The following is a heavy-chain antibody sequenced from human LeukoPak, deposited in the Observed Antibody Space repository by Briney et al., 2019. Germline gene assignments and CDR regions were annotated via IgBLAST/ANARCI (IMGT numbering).Heavy chain of an antibody. Sequence: PGGSLRLSCAASGFTFSSYSMNWVRQPPGKGLEWVSSIISSGNYIYYADSVKGRFTISRDNAKNSLYLQMNSLRAEDTAVYYCARGYYDFWSAYYSFCFDIWGQGTMVTVSS. J-gene: IGHJ3*02. CDR1: GFTFSSYS. CDR2: IISSGNYI. D-gene: IGHD3-3*01. V-gene: IGHV3-21*01. CDR3: ARGYYDFWSAYYSFCFDI.